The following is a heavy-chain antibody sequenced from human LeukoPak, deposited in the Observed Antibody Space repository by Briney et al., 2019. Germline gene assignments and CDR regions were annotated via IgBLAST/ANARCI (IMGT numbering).Heavy chain of an antibody. J-gene: IGHJ3*02. CDR1: GGSISSSSYY. CDR3: ARHSWAPGGPDAFDI. D-gene: IGHD2-15*01. Sequence: SETLSLTCSVSGGSISSSSYYWGWIRQPPGKGLEWIGSFYYSGSTYYNPSLKSRVTISVDTSKNQFSLTLSSVTAADTAVYYCARHSWAPGGPDAFDIWGQGTMVTVSS. CDR2: FYYSGST. V-gene: IGHV4-39*01.